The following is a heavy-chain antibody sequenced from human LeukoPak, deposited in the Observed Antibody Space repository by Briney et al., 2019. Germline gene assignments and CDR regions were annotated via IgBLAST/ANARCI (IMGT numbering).Heavy chain of an antibody. J-gene: IGHJ5*02. Sequence: GGSLRLSCAASGFTFSSYAMSWVRQAPGEGLEWVSTISSSGGSTYYADSVKGRFTISRDNSKNTLYQQMNSLRAEDTAMYYCAKEGSSSWYNWFDPWGQGTLVTVSS. CDR1: GFTFSSYA. CDR3: AKEGSSSWYNWFDP. V-gene: IGHV3-23*01. CDR2: ISSSGGST. D-gene: IGHD6-13*01.